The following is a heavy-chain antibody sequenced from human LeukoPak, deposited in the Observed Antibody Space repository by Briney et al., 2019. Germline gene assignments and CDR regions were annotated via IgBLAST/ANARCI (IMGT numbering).Heavy chain of an antibody. Sequence: PGGSLRLSCAASGFTFSSYAMSWVRQAPGKGLEWVSAISGSGGSTYYADSVKGRFTISRDNSKNTLYLQMNSLRAEDTAVYYCAKDSLWFSEEVDAFDIWGQGTMVTVSS. CDR2: ISGSGGST. CDR3: AKDSLWFSEEVDAFDI. J-gene: IGHJ3*02. CDR1: GFTFSSYA. D-gene: IGHD3-10*01. V-gene: IGHV3-23*01.